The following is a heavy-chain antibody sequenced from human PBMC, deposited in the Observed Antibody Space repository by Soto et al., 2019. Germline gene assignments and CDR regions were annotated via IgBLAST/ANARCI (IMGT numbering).Heavy chain of an antibody. J-gene: IGHJ4*01. D-gene: IGHD1-26*01. CDR1: GYSFTSYL. V-gene: IGHV5-51*01. Sequence: PGESLKISCKGSGYSFTSYLIGWVRQMPGKGLEWMGIISPGDSETRYSPSLQGQVTISVGKSISTAYLQWSSLKASDTAMYYCARHNGGARDYWGHGTLVTVSS. CDR3: ARHNGGARDY. CDR2: ISPGDSET.